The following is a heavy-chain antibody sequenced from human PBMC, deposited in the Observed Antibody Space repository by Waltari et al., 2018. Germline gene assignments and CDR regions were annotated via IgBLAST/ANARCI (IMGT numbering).Heavy chain of an antibody. CDR1: VGSSPTFG. V-gene: IGHV1-69*01. Sequence: QVQRVQPGAEGKTPGPSVKSPFKAAVGSSPTFGLYWVRQAPGQGLEWMGGIIPTFQKVAYAQEFQGRVSITADDYTGTAYMELTSLRFEDTAVYYCAGGTPLRFFVHWGQGTRVTVSP. CDR3: AGGTPLRFFVH. J-gene: IGHJ4*02. CDR2: IIPTFQKV.